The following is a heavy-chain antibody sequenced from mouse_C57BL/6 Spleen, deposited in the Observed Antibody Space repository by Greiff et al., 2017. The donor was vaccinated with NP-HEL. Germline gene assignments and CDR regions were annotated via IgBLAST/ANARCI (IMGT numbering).Heavy chain of an antibody. CDR2: SRNKANDYTT. J-gene: IGHJ1*03. CDR1: GFTFSDFY. D-gene: IGHD2-4*01. Sequence: EVKLVESGGGLVQSGRSLRLSCATSGFTFSDFYMEWVRQAPGKGLEWIAASRNKANDYTTEYSASVKGRFIVSRDTSQSLLYLQMNALRAEDTAIYYCARDAHYDYDEGYFDVWGTGTTVTVSS. V-gene: IGHV7-1*01. CDR3: ARDAHYDYDEGYFDV.